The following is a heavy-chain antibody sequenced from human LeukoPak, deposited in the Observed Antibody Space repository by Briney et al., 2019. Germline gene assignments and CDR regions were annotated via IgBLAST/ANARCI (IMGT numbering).Heavy chain of an antibody. J-gene: IGHJ4*02. CDR1: GFTFSSYW. CDR3: ARESYYDFC. D-gene: IGHD3-3*01. Sequence: GGSLRLSCAVSGFTFSSYWMTWVRQAPGKGPEWVANIKQDGSEKNYVDSVEGRFIISRDNAKNSLYLQMNSLRAEDTAVYYCARESYYDFCWGQGTLVTVSS. CDR2: IKQDGSEK. V-gene: IGHV3-7*01.